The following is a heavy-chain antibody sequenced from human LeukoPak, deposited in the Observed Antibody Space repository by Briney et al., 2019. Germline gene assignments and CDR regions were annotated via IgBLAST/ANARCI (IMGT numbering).Heavy chain of an antibody. Sequence: PSETLSLTCTVSGGSISSYYWSWIRQPPGKGLEWIGYIYYSGTTNYNPSLKSRVTISVDTSKNQFSLKLSSVTAADTAVYYCARGVVVPAAFPYYCDYWGQGTLVTVSS. J-gene: IGHJ4*02. V-gene: IGHV4-59*12. CDR2: IYYSGTT. D-gene: IGHD2-2*01. CDR1: GGSISSYY. CDR3: ARGVVVPAAFPYYCDY.